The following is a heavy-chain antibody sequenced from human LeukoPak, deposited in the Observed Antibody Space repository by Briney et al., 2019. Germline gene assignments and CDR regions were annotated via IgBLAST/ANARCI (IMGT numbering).Heavy chain of an antibody. CDR2: IYPGDSDT. J-gene: IGHJ4*02. CDR3: ARQMEVIDPTVTIGY. V-gene: IGHV5-51*01. Sequence: GEPLKTSCKGSGYSFTTYWIGWVRQMPGKGLEWMGIIYPGDSDTRYSPSFQGQVTISADKSISTAYLQWSSLKASDTAMYYCARQMEVIDPTVTIGYWGQGTLVTVSS. D-gene: IGHD4-17*01. CDR1: GYSFTTYW.